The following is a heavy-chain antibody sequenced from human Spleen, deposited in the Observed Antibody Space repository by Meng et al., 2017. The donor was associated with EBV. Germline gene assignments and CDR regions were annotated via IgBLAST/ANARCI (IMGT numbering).Heavy chain of an antibody. CDR2: IYYSGST. J-gene: IGHJ4*02. D-gene: IGHD1-1*01. CDR1: GGSISRTSYY. Sequence: LQLQESGPGLPKPSETLSLTCTVSGGSISRTSYYWGWIRQPPGKGLEWIGSIYYSGSTFYNPSLKSRVNISVDTSKNQFFLKLSSVTAADTAVYYCARHDSVPFDSWGQGTLVTVSS. CDR3: ARHDSVPFDS. V-gene: IGHV4-39*01.